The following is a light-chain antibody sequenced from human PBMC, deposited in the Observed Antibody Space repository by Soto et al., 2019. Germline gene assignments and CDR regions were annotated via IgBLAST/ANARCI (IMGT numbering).Light chain of an antibody. CDR2: GAS. CDR3: QQYGSSPPVT. J-gene: IGKJ4*01. CDR1: QSVSSSY. Sequence: EIVLTQSPGTLSLSPGERATLSCRASQSVSSSYLSWYQQKPGQAPRLLIYGASSRATGIPDRFSGSGSGTDFTLPIIRLEPEDFAVYYCQQYGSSPPVTFGGGTKVEIK. V-gene: IGKV3-20*01.